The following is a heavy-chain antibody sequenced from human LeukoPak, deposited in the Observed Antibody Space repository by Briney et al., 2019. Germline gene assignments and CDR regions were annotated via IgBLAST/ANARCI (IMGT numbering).Heavy chain of an antibody. V-gene: IGHV1-8*03. CDR1: GYTFTSYD. D-gene: IGHD1-26*01. J-gene: IGHJ3*02. CDR3: ARNSGSSTNAFDI. CDR2: MNPNSGNK. Sequence: ASVKVSCKASGYTFTSYDINWVRQATGQGREWMGWMNPNSGNKGYAQKFRGRGTITRHTSISTAYMALSSLRSEDTAVYYCARNSGSSTNAFDIWGQGTMVTVSS.